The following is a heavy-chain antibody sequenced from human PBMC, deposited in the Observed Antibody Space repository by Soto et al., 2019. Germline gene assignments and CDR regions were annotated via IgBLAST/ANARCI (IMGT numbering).Heavy chain of an antibody. CDR2: IYYSGST. CDR1: GGSISSGGYY. D-gene: IGHD3-22*01. J-gene: IGHJ6*02. CDR3: AMESTMIGGHRRSMDV. V-gene: IGHV4-31*03. Sequence: SETLSLTCTVSGGSISSGGYYWSWIRQHPGKGLEWIGYIYYSGSTYYNPSLKSRVTISVDTSKNQFSLKLSSVTAADTAVYYCAMESTMIGGHRRSMDVWGQGTTVTVSS.